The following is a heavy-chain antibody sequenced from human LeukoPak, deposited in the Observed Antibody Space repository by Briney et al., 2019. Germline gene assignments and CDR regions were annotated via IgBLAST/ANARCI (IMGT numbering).Heavy chain of an antibody. Sequence: GGSLRLSCAASGFTFSSYAMHWVRQALGKGLEWVAVISCDGSNKYYADSVKGRFTISRDNARNSLYLQMDSLRVEDTAVYYCARDGSWHQGCDYWGQGTLVTVSS. CDR2: ISCDGSNK. V-gene: IGHV3-30*04. D-gene: IGHD2-15*01. J-gene: IGHJ4*02. CDR1: GFTFSSYA. CDR3: ARDGSWHQGCDY.